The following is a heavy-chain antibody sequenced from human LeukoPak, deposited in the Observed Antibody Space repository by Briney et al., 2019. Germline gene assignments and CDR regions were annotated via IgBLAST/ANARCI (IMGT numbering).Heavy chain of an antibody. J-gene: IGHJ5*02. V-gene: IGHV3-48*01. D-gene: IGHD6-19*01. CDR2: ISSSGSTI. Sequence: GGSLRLSCAASGFTFSSYSMNWVRQAPGKGLEWVSYISSSGSTIYYADSVKGRFTISRDNAKNSLYLQMNSLRAEDAAVYYCARGYSSGWYLGGNWFGPWGQGTLVTVSS. CDR1: GFTFSSYS. CDR3: ARGYSSGWYLGGNWFGP.